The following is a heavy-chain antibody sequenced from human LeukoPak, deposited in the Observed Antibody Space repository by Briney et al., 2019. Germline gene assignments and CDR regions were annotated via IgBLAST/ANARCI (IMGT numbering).Heavy chain of an antibody. CDR3: ARDFIAAAGSDY. V-gene: IGHV4-59*12. CDR2: IYSSGST. Sequence: SETLSLTCTVSGGSISSYYWSWIRQPPGKGLEWIGYIYSSGSTNYNPSLKSRLTISVDASKNQFSLKLTSVTAADTAVYYCARDFIAAAGSDYWGQGTLVTVSS. CDR1: GGSISSYY. J-gene: IGHJ4*02. D-gene: IGHD6-13*01.